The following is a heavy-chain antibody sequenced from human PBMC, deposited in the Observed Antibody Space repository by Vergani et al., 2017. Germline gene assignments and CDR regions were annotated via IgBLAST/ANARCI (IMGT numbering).Heavy chain of an antibody. J-gene: IGHJ4*02. CDR1: GGPIRSGIYY. CDR2: IYTSGSN. V-gene: IGHV4-61*02. D-gene: IGHD1-26*01. CDR3: ARVVPWEYYFDY. Sequence: QVQLQESGPGLVKPSQTLSPPRTVSGGPIRSGIYYRSWIRQPAGKGLEWIGRIYTSGSNNYNHSLKSRVTISVDTFKKQFSLKLSSVTAADTAVYYCARVVPWEYYFDYWGQGTLVTVSS.